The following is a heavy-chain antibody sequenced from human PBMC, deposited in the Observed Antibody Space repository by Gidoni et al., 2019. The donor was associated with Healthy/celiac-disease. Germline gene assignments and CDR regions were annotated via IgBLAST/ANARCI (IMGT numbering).Heavy chain of an antibody. J-gene: IGHJ5*02. CDR1: GFSLSTSGVG. CDR3: AHSDCSGGSCYPKDWFDP. V-gene: IGHV2-5*02. Sequence: QITLKESGPTLVKPTQTLTLTCTFSGFSLSTSGVGVGWIRQPPGKALEWLALIYWDDDKRYSPSLKSRLTITKDTSKNQVVLTMTNMDPVDTATYYCAHSDCSGGSCYPKDWFDPWGQGTLVTVSS. D-gene: IGHD2-15*01. CDR2: IYWDDDK.